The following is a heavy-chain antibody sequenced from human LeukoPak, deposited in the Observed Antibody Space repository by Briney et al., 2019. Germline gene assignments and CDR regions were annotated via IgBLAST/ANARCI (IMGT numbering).Heavy chain of an antibody. CDR3: ARDLHRYCSGGSCPDH. Sequence: GGSLRLSCAASGFTFSDYYMSWIRQAPGKGLEWVSYISSSGSTIYYADSVKGRFTISRDNAKNSLYLQMNSLRAEDTAVYYCARDLHRYCSGGSCPDHWGQGTLVTVSS. J-gene: IGHJ4*02. D-gene: IGHD2-15*01. CDR1: GFTFSDYY. V-gene: IGHV3-11*01. CDR2: ISSSGSTI.